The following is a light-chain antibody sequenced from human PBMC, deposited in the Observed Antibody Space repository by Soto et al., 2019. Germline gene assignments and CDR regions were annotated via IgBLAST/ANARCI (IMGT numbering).Light chain of an antibody. CDR3: MQALQTPRT. J-gene: IGKJ1*01. V-gene: IGKV2-28*01. CDR1: QSLLQSDGYNY. Sequence: DIVVTQSPLSLPVTPGEPASISCRSSQSLLQSDGYNYLDWYLQKPGQSPHLLIYSGSNRASGVPDRFSGSGSGTDFTLIISRVEAEDVGVYYCMQALQTPRTLGQGTKVDIK. CDR2: SGS.